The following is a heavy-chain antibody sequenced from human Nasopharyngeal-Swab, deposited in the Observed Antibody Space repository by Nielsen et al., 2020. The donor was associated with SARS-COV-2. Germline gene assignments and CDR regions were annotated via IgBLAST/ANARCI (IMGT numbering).Heavy chain of an antibody. J-gene: IGHJ4*02. D-gene: IGHD6-19*01. Sequence: GESLKISCEASAFTFSSYWMHWVRQAPGKGQVWVSRTDEYGTTINYADSVKGRFAISRDNAKNTLYPQMNSLRADDTAMYYCASDLSGRDDFWGQGTLVTVAS. CDR3: ASDLSGRDDF. V-gene: IGHV3-74*01. CDR2: TDEYGTTI. CDR1: AFTFSSYW.